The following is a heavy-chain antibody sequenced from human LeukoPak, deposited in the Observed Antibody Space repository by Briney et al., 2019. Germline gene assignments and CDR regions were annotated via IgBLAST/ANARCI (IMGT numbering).Heavy chain of an antibody. CDR3: AKSQEYCSSTSCYSGGYYYYMDV. J-gene: IGHJ6*03. CDR2: ITTSSQV. D-gene: IGHD2-2*02. CDR1: GLTFTRYS. Sequence: PGGSLRLSCAASGLTFTRYSMNWVRQAPGKGLEWVSYITTSSQVYYADSVKGRFSISRDNAKNSLYLQMDSLRAEDTAVYYCAKSQEYCSSTSCYSGGYYYYMDVWGKGTTVTVSS. V-gene: IGHV3-21*01.